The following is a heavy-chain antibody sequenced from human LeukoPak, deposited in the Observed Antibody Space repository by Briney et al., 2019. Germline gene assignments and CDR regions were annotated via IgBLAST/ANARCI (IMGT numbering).Heavy chain of an antibody. CDR3: ARVGTGNFDY. CDR1: GGSISSYY. CDR2: IYYSGNT. V-gene: IGHV4-59*01. D-gene: IGHD1-14*01. J-gene: IGHJ4*02. Sequence: SETLSLTCTVSGGSISSYYWRWIRQPPGKGLEWIGYIYYSGNTNYNPSLKSRVTISIDTSRNQFSLKLNSVTAADTDVYYCARVGTGNFDYWGQGTLVTVSS.